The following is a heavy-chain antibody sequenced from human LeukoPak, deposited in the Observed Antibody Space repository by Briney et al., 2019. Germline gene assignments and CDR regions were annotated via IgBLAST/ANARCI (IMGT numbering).Heavy chain of an antibody. Sequence: GGSLRLSCAASGFTFSDYYMSWIRQAPGKGLEWVSYISSSGSTRYYADSVKGRFAISRDNSKNTLYLQMNSLRAEDTAVYYCVQEGPRGLAFDIWGQGTKVTVSS. CDR1: GFTFSDYY. CDR3: VQEGPRGLAFDI. J-gene: IGHJ3*02. V-gene: IGHV3-11*01. CDR2: ISSSGSTR.